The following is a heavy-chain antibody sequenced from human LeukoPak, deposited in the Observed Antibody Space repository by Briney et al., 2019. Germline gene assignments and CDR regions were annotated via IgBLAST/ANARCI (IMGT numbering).Heavy chain of an antibody. Sequence: GGSLRLSCAASGFTFSSSWMHWVRQAPGKGLVWVARIKGDGSSTIYADSVKGRFTISRDNSKNTLYLQTSSLRAEDTAVYYCARASTTVPNLLDHWGRGTLVTVSS. V-gene: IGHV3-74*01. D-gene: IGHD4-17*01. CDR1: GFTFSSSW. J-gene: IGHJ4*02. CDR2: IKGDGSST. CDR3: ARASTTVPNLLDH.